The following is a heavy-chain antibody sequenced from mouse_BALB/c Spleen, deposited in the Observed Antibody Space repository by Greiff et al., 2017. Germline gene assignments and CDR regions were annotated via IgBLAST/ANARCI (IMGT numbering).Heavy chain of an antibody. D-gene: IGHD2-1*01. V-gene: IGHV14-4*02. J-gene: IGHJ3*01. CDR1: GFNIKDYY. CDR2: IDPENGDT. Sequence: VQLQQSGAELVRSGASVKLSCTASGFNIKDYYMHWVKQRPEQGLEWIGWIDPENGDTEYAPKFQGKATMTADTSSNTAYLQLSSLTSEDTAVYYCNGNYRFAYWGQGTLVTVSA. CDR3: NGNYRFAY.